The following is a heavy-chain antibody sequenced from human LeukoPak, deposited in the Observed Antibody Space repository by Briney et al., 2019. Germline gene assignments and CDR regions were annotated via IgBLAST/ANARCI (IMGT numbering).Heavy chain of an antibody. D-gene: IGHD2-15*01. CDR2: IYYSGST. CDR3: ARESVYCSGGSCYPAPGGL. CDR1: GGSVSSGSYY. V-gene: IGHV4-61*01. Sequence: SETLSLTCTVSGGSVSSGSYYWSWIRQPPGKGLEWIVYIYYSGSTNYNPSLKSRVTISVDTSKNQFSLKLSSVTAADTAVYYCARESVYCSGGSCYPAPGGLWGQGTMVTVSS. J-gene: IGHJ3*01.